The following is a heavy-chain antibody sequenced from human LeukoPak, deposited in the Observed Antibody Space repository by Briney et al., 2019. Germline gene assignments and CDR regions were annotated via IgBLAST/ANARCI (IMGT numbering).Heavy chain of an antibody. J-gene: IGHJ4*02. CDR2: ISYDGSNK. CDR3: AKDKIWGEDYFDY. Sequence: PGRSLRLSCAASGFTFSSYAMHWVRQAPGKGLEWVAVISYDGSNKYYADSVKGRFTMSRDNSKNTLFLQMDSLRVEDTAVYYCAKDKIWGEDYFDYWGQGTLVTVSS. V-gene: IGHV3-30-3*01. CDR1: GFTFSSYA. D-gene: IGHD3-16*01.